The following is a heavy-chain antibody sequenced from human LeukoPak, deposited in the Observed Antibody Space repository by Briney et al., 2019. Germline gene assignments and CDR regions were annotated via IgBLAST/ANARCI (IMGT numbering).Heavy chain of an antibody. Sequence: PSETLSLTCTVSGGSITSSNSYWGWIRQPPGKGLEWIGSIFYIGSTFYNPSLKSRVTISVDTSKNQFSLKLTSVTAADTAVYYCARVWYTSGWANAFDIWGQGTMVTVSS. CDR3: ARVWYTSGWANAFDI. J-gene: IGHJ3*02. CDR2: IFYIGST. D-gene: IGHD6-19*01. CDR1: GGSITSSNSY. V-gene: IGHV4-39*07.